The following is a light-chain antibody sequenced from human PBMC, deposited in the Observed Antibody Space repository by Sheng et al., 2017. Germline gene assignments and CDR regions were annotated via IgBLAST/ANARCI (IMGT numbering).Light chain of an antibody. Sequence: QSVLTQPPSASGTPGQRVTISCSGSSSNIGSNSVNWYQQLPGTAPKLLIYSNHQRPSGVPDRFSGSKSGTSASLAISGLQSDDEADYYCAAWDDSLNGLVFGGGTKLTVL. CDR2: SNH. CDR3: AAWDDSLNGLV. V-gene: IGLV1-44*01. J-gene: IGLJ2*01. CDR1: SSNIGSNS.